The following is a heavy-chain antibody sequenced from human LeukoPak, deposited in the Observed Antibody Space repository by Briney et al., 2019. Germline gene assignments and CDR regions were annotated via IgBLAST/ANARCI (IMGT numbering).Heavy chain of an antibody. J-gene: IGHJ4*02. D-gene: IGHD4-17*01. CDR1: GYTLSELS. V-gene: IGHV1-24*01. CDR3: ATASRSHYADYNLDY. CDR2: FDPEDGET. Sequence: EASVKVSCKVSGYTLSELSMHWVRQAPGKGLEWMGSFDPEDGETIYAQKFQGRVTMTEDTSTDTAYMELSSLRSEDTAVYYCATASRSHYADYNLDYWGQGTLVTVSS.